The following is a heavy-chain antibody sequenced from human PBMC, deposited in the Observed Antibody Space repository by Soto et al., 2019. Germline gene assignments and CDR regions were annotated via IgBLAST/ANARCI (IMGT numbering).Heavy chain of an antibody. CDR2: INHSGST. CDR1: GGSFSGYY. V-gene: IGHV4-34*01. J-gene: IGHJ4*02. D-gene: IGHD2-2*01. Sequence: SETLSLTCAVYGGSFSGYYWSWIRQPPGKGLEWIGEINHSGSTNYNPSLKSRVTISVDTSKNQFSLKLSSVTAADTAVYYCARLRYCSSTSCYFRFDYWGQGPLVTVS. CDR3: ARLRYCSSTSCYFRFDY.